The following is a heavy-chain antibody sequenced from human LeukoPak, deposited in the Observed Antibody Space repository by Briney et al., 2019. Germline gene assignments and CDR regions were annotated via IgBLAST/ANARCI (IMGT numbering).Heavy chain of an antibody. CDR3: ARVKITMIVVVMDDAFDI. CDR2: IIPIFGTA. J-gene: IGHJ3*02. V-gene: IGHV1-69*13. CDR1: GGTFSSYA. D-gene: IGHD3-22*01. Sequence: ASVKVSCKASGGTFSSYAISWVRQAPGQGLEWMGGIIPIFGTANYAQKFQGRVTITADESTSTAYMELSSLRSEDTAVYYCARVKITMIVVVMDDAFDIWGQGTMVTVSS.